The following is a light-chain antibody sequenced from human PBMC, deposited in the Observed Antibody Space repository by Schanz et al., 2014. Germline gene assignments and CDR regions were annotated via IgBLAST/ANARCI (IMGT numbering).Light chain of an antibody. CDR2: GAS. V-gene: IGKV3-20*01. CDR3: QQYGDSPYT. CDR1: QRVNTNF. J-gene: IGKJ2*01. Sequence: EIVLTQSPGALSLSPGERATFSCRASQRVNTNFLAWYQQKPGQAPRLLIYGASNRATGIPDRFSGSGSGTDFTLTISRLEPEDFAVYYCQQYGDSPYTFGQGTKLEIK.